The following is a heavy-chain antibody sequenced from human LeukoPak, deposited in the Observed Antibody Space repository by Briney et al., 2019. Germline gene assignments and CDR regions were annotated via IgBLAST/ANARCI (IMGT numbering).Heavy chain of an antibody. CDR2: ISSSSSYI. J-gene: IGHJ4*02. D-gene: IGHD6-19*01. CDR1: GFIFSSYS. CDR3: ARDGDSSGWYPALDY. V-gene: IGHV3-21*01. Sequence: GGSLRLFCAASGFIFSSYSMNWVRQAPGKGLEWVSSISSSSSYIYYGDSVKGRFTISRDKAKNSLYLQMNSLRAEDTAVYYCARDGDSSGWYPALDYWGQGTLVTVSS.